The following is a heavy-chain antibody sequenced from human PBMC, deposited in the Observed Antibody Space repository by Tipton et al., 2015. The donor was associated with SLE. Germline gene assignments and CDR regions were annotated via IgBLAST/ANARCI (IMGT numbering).Heavy chain of an antibody. V-gene: IGHV4-39*07. CDR1: GFTFSSYA. J-gene: IGHJ3*02. Sequence: LRLSCAASGFTFSSYAMHWVRQSPGKGLEWIGSIYYSGSTNYNPSLKSRVTVSADTSKNQFSLNLRSVTAADTAVYYCARDRDIVLEPVPIPPAFDIWGQGTMVTVSS. D-gene: IGHD2-2*02. CDR2: IYYSGST. CDR3: ARDRDIVLEPVPIPPAFDI.